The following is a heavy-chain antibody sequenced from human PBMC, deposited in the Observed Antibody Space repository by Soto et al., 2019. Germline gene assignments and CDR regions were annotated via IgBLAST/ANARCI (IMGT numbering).Heavy chain of an antibody. J-gene: IGHJ4*02. CDR3: ARDLGVTMIVGGDY. Sequence: QVQLVQSGAEVKKPGASVKVSCKASGYTFTSYGISWVRQAPVQGLEWMGWISDYNGNTNYAQKLQGRVTMTTDTTTSTAYMELRSLRSEDTAVYYCARDLGVTMIVGGDYWGQVTLVTVSS. CDR1: GYTFTSYG. CDR2: ISDYNGNT. D-gene: IGHD3-22*01. V-gene: IGHV1-18*01.